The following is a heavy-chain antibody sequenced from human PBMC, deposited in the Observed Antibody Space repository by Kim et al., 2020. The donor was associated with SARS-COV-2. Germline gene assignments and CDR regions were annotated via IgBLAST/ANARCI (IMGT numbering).Heavy chain of an antibody. V-gene: IGHV7-4-1*02. CDR3: ARGVRGGADYYYYGMDV. CDR2: INTNTGNP. D-gene: IGHD3-10*01. CDR1: GYTFTSYA. Sequence: ASVKVSCKASGYTFTSYAMNWVRQAPGQGLEWMGWINTNTGNPTYAQGFTGRFVFSLDTSVSTAYLQISSLKAEDTAVYYFARGVRGGADYYYYGMDVWGQGTTVTVSS. J-gene: IGHJ6*02.